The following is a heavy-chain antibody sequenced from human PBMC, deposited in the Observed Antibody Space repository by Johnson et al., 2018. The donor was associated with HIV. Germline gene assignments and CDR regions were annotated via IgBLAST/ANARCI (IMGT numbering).Heavy chain of an antibody. V-gene: IGHV3-30*04. J-gene: IGHJ3*02. CDR2: ISYDGSNK. CDR3: ARHSTSSTMGAFDI. Sequence: VQLVESGGGVVQPGRSLRLSCAASGFTFSSYSMHWVRQAPGKGLEWVAVISYDGSNKYYVDSVKGRFTISRDNSKNTLYLQMNSLRAEDTAVYYCARHSTSSTMGAFDIWGQGTMVTVSS. D-gene: IGHD6-6*01. CDR1: GFTFSSYS.